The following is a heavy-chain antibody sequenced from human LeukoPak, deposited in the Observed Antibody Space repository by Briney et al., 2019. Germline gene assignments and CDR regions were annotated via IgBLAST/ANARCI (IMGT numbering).Heavy chain of an antibody. Sequence: GGSLRLSCAASGFTFSSYGMSWVRQAPGKGLEWVSAISGSGGSTYYADSVKGRFTISRDNAKNSLYLQMNSLRAEDTAVYYCAREATAAFDIWGQGTMVTVSS. J-gene: IGHJ3*02. D-gene: IGHD5-18*01. CDR3: AREATAAFDI. V-gene: IGHV3-23*01. CDR1: GFTFSSYG. CDR2: ISGSGGST.